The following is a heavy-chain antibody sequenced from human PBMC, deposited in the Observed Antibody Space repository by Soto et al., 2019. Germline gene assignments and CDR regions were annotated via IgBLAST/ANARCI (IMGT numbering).Heavy chain of an antibody. CDR2: INGYNGNT. Sequence: QVQLVQSGAEVKKPGASVKLSCKASGYTFTSYGISWVRQAPGQGLEWMGWINGYNGNTNHAQKLQGRVTMSTDTSTSTAYMELRSLRSDDSAVYYCARMGDVPYYYYGMDVWGQGTTVTVSS. D-gene: IGHD3-16*01. CDR3: ARMGDVPYYYYGMDV. V-gene: IGHV1-18*01. J-gene: IGHJ6*02. CDR1: GYTFTSYG.